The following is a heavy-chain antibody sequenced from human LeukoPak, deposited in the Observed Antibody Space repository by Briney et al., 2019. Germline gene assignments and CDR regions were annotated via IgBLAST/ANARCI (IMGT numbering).Heavy chain of an antibody. CDR3: ARSNYYDDFDY. J-gene: IGHJ4*02. CDR2: INHSGST. V-gene: IGHV4-34*01. D-gene: IGHD3-22*01. CDR1: GGSFSGYY. Sequence: PSETLSLTCAVYGGSFSGYYWSWIRQPPGKGLEWIGEINHSGSTNYNPSLKSRVTISVDTSKNQFSLKLSSVTAADTAVYYCARSNYYDDFDYWGQGTLVTVSS.